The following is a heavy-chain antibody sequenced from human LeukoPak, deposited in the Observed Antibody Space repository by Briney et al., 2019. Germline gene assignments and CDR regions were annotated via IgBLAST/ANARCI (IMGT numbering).Heavy chain of an antibody. Sequence: SETLSLTCTVSGGSINTNYWGWIRQPPGKGLEWIGYIRSSGSTNYNPSLKSRVTISMDTPKNQFSLQLSSVTAADTAVYYCARDVTPATLWGQGTLVTVSS. D-gene: IGHD3-16*01. CDR3: ARDVTPATL. V-gene: IGHV4-59*01. J-gene: IGHJ4*02. CDR2: IRSSGST. CDR1: GGSINTNY.